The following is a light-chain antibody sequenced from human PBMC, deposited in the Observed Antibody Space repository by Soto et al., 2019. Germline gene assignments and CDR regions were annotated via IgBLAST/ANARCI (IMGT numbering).Light chain of an antibody. CDR2: GAS. CDR3: QQYNDWPPLT. Sequence: EIVMTQSPATLSVSPGERATLSCRASQSVGGNLAWYQQKPGQAPRLLIYGASTRATGIPDRLSGSGSGTEFTLTISSLQSEDFAVYYCQQYNDWPPLTFGQGTKVEIK. V-gene: IGKV3-15*01. CDR1: QSVGGN. J-gene: IGKJ1*01.